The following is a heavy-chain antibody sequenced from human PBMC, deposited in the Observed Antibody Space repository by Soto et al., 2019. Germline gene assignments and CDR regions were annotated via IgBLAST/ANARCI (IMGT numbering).Heavy chain of an antibody. Sequence: QMQLVQSGAEVKKPGASMKLSCGASGYTFTGFDIHWVRQAPGQGLEWMGWINPMNGDTYYAQRFKGSVTMTRDTANTTADLYLKRLRSDVTAIYSGARGQMMFRESVWFDPWGQVTLGTVSS. CDR3: ARGQMMFRESVWFDP. CDR2: INPMNGDT. V-gene: IGHV1-2*02. D-gene: IGHD3-10*01. CDR1: GYTFTGFD. J-gene: IGHJ5*02.